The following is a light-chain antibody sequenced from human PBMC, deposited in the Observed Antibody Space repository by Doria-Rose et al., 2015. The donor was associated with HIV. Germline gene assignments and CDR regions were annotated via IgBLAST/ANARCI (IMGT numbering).Light chain of an antibody. J-gene: IGKJ1*01. CDR2: AAS. Sequence: DILLPQSPSSMSSSIGARVTITCRASQTVSTYLNWFQQEPGKAPKLLIYAASRLQSGVPSRFSGSGSGTDFTLTISGLQPGDFATYYCQQTYSSPPWTFGQGTKVEMK. CDR3: QQTYSSPPWT. CDR1: QTVSTY. V-gene: IGKV1-39*01.